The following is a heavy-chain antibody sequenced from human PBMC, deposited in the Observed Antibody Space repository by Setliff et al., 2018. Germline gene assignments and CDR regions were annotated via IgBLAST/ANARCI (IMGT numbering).Heavy chain of an antibody. CDR2: INHSGST. CDR3: ARVSLKTYYDFWSGYYDRYFDY. Sequence: SETLSLTCAVYGGSFSGYYWSWIRQPPGKGLEWIGEINHSGSTNYNPSLKSRVTISVDTSKNQFSLKLSSVTAAGTAVYYCARVSLKTYYDFWSGYYDRYFDYWGQGTLVTVST. CDR1: GGSFSGYY. J-gene: IGHJ4*02. V-gene: IGHV4-34*01. D-gene: IGHD3-3*01.